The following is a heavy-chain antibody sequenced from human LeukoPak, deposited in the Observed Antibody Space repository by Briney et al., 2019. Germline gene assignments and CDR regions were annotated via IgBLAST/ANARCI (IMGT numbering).Heavy chain of an antibody. V-gene: IGHV3-23*01. CDR2: ILGSGAST. D-gene: IGHD4-11*01. CDR3: AKGTVRYYFDY. Sequence: GGSLRLSCAASGFTFSSYAMSWVRQAPGKGLEWVSIILGSGASTYYADSVKGRFTISRDNSKNTLYLQMDSLRVEDTAVYYCAKGTVRYYFDYWGQGTLVTVSS. J-gene: IGHJ4*02. CDR1: GFTFSSYA.